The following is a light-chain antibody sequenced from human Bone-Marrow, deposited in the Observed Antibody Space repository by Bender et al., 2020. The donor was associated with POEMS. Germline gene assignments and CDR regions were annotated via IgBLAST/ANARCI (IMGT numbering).Light chain of an antibody. CDR1: SSNIGAHA. J-gene: IGLJ3*02. V-gene: IGLV1-44*01. CDR2: SSH. Sequence: QSVLTQPPSASGTPGQRVTISCSGGSSNIGAHAVNWYQHLPGTAPKLLIYSSHRRPSGVPDRFSGSRSGTSASLASSWLQSEDETEYYCAVWDDGLDGWVFGGGTKLTVL. CDR3: AVWDDGLDGWV.